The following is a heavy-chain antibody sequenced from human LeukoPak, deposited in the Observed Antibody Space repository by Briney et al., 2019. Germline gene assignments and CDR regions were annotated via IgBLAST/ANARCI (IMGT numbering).Heavy chain of an antibody. Sequence: ASETLSLTCTVSGGSISSSSYYRGWIRQPPGKGLEWIGSIYYSGSTYYNPSLKSRVTISVDTSKNQFSLKLSSVTAADTAVYYCARLGDIVVVSAARENNWFDPWGQRTLVTASS. V-gene: IGHV4-39*01. CDR1: GGSISSSSYY. CDR3: ARLGDIVVVSAARENNWFDP. D-gene: IGHD2-2*01. CDR2: IYYSGST. J-gene: IGHJ5*02.